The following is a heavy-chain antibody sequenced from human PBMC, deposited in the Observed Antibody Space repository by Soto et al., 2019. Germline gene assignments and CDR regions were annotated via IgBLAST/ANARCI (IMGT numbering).Heavy chain of an antibody. CDR1: GFTFSSYA. J-gene: IGHJ4*02. Sequence: QVQLVEAGGGVVQPGRSLRLSCAASGFTFSSYAMHWVRQAPGKGLEWVAVISYDGSNKYYADSVKGRFTISRDNSKNTLYLQMNSLRAEDTAVYYCARDRNRKKDYWCQGTLVTVSS. V-gene: IGHV3-30-3*01. CDR2: ISYDGSNK. CDR3: ARDRNRKKDY.